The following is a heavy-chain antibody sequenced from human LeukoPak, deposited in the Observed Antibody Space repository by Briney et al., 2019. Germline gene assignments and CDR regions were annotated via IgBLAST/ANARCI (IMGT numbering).Heavy chain of an antibody. J-gene: IGHJ5*02. D-gene: IGHD3-22*01. CDR3: ARCYYDSSGYSNWFDP. CDR1: GGSISGSSYC. Sequence: SETLSLTCTVSGGSISGSSYCWGWICQPPGKGLEWIGTIYYSGSTYYNPSLKSRVTISVDTSKNQFSLRLSSVTAADTAVYYCARCYYDSSGYSNWFDPWGQGTLVTVSS. V-gene: IGHV4-39*07. CDR2: IYYSGST.